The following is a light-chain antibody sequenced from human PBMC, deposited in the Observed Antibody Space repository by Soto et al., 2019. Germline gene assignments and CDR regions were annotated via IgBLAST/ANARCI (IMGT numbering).Light chain of an antibody. CDR2: GAS. CDR1: QNIIKY. J-gene: IGKJ4*01. V-gene: IGKV1-39*01. Sequence: DIQMTQSPSSLSASVGDRVTITCRASQNIIKYLNWFQQKPGKAPNLLIYGASSLQSGVPSRFSGRGSWTDFSLTISSLQPEDVATYYCQQTYAVPVTFGGGTKVVI. CDR3: QQTYAVPVT.